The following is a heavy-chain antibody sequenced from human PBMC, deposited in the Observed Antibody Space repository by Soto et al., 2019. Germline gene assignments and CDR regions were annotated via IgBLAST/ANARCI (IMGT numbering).Heavy chain of an antibody. Sequence: QVRLVQSGAEVKKPGASVKVSCKASGYTFITHGISWVRQAPGQGLEWMGRISAYNGDTKYAQKFPGRVHPTTEKSTAPAHLGVRGLRSGGTGVYYCARGRTGGVLGLNKYYYVDVWGEGTTVTVSS. D-gene: IGHD2-8*02. CDR1: GYTFITHG. CDR2: ISAYNGDT. J-gene: IGHJ6*03. V-gene: IGHV1-18*01. CDR3: ARGRTGGVLGLNKYYYVDV.